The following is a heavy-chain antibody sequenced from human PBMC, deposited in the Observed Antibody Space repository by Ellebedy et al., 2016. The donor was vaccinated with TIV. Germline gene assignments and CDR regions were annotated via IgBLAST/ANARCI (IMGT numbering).Heavy chain of an antibody. CDR1: GFTFSSYD. V-gene: IGHV3-13*01. J-gene: IGHJ6*02. CDR3: ARGSYCSGGHCIGIGGLDV. D-gene: IGHD2-15*01. CDR2: VGTAGDS. Sequence: PGGSLRLSCAASGFTFSSYDMHWVRQSRGKGMEWVSGVGTAGDSYYSASVKGRFTISRENAKNSLYLQMNSLRAGDTAVYYCARGSYCSGGHCIGIGGLDVWGQGTTVTVSS.